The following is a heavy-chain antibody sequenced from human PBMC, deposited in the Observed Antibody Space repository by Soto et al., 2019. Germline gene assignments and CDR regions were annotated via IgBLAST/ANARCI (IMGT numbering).Heavy chain of an antibody. J-gene: IGHJ5*02. CDR3: ARALSTVTGGYSYGLGNWFDP. V-gene: IGHV1-3*01. CDR1: GYTFTSYA. Sequence: ASVKVSCKASGYTFTSYAMHWVRQAPGQRLEWMGWIYAGNGNTKYSQKFQGRVTITRDTSASTAYMELSSLRSEDTAVYYCARALSTVTGGYSYGLGNWFDPWGQGTLVTVSS. CDR2: IYAGNGNT. D-gene: IGHD5-18*01.